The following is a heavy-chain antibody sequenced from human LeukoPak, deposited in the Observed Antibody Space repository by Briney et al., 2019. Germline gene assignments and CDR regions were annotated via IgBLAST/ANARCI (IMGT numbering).Heavy chain of an antibody. CDR1: GGTFSSYA. D-gene: IGHD3-22*01. CDR3: ARESYYDSSRFDY. Sequence: SVKVSCKASGGTFSSYAISWVRQAPGQGLEWMGRIIPILGIANYAQKFQGRVTITADKSTSTAYMELSSLRSEDTAVYYCARESYYDSSRFDYWGQGTLVTVSS. V-gene: IGHV1-69*04. J-gene: IGHJ4*02. CDR2: IIPILGIA.